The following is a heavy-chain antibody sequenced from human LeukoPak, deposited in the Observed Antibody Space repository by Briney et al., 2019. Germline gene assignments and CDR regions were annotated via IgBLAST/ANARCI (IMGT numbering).Heavy chain of an antibody. CDR3: ARGTRAAAGTLFY. J-gene: IGHJ4*02. Sequence: GGSLRLSXAASGFTFSSYSMNWVRQAPGKGLEWVSSISSSSSYIYYADSVKGRFTISRDNAKNSLYLQMNSLRAEDTAVYYCARGTRAAAGTLFYWGQGTLVTVSS. CDR1: GFTFSSYS. D-gene: IGHD6-13*01. V-gene: IGHV3-21*01. CDR2: ISSSSSYI.